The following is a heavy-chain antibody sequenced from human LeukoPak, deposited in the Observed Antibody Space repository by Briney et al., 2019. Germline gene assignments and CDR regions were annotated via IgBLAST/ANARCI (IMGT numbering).Heavy chain of an antibody. D-gene: IGHD3-22*01. CDR2: IRSKANSYAT. CDR1: GFTFSGSA. CDR3: TSNYYDSSGYYRFDY. Sequence: PGGSLILSSAASGFTFSGSAMHWVRQASGKGLEWVGRIRSKANSYATAYAASVKGRFTNSRDGSKNTAYLQMNSLKTEDTAVYYCTSNYYDSSGYYRFDYWGQGTLVTVSS. V-gene: IGHV3-73*01. J-gene: IGHJ4*02.